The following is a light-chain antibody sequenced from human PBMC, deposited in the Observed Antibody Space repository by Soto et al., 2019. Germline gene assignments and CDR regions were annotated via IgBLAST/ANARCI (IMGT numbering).Light chain of an antibody. V-gene: IGKV3-11*01. J-gene: IGKJ4*01. CDR2: DAY. CDR1: QSVSSN. CDR3: QQRSNWPLT. Sequence: EIVLTRSPATLSLSPGERATLSCRASQSVSSNLAWYQQKPGQAPRLLIFDAYNRATGIPGRFSGSGSGTDFTLTISSLEPEDFAVYYCQQRSNWPLTFGGGTKVEIK.